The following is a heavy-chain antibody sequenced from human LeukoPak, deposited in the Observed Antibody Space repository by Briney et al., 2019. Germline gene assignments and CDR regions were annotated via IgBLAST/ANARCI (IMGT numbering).Heavy chain of an antibody. J-gene: IGHJ5*02. CDR3: ASDSSQNWFDP. CDR1: GGSISSSNW. V-gene: IGHV4-4*02. Sequence: PSETLSLTCAVSGGSISSSNWWSWVRQPPGKGLEWIGEIYHSGSTNYNPSLKSRVTISVDKSKNQFSLKLSSVTAADTAVYYWASDSSQNWFDPWGQGALVTVSS. D-gene: IGHD6-13*01. CDR2: IYHSGST.